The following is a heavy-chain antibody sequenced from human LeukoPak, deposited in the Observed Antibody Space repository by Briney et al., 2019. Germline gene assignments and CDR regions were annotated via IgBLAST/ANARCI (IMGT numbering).Heavy chain of an antibody. D-gene: IGHD2-2*01. J-gene: IGHJ4*02. V-gene: IGHV1-18*01. CDR2: ISAYNGNT. CDR3: ARDLEHCRNIICSNSAY. CDR1: GYTFTSYR. Sequence: GASVKVSCKASGYTFTSYRISWVRQAPGQGLEWMGWISAYNGNTNYAQKFEGRVSMTTDTSTNTVYMDLRSLRSDDTAVYYCARDLEHCRNIICSNSAYWGQGTLVTVSS.